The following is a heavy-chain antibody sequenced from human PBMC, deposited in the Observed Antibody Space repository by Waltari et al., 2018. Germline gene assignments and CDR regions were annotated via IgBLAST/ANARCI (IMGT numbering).Heavy chain of an antibody. CDR2: VHGSEPT. CDR3: ARDRGRGLYLDT. CDR1: GDSVTNSFL. V-gene: IGHV4-4*02. Sequence: QLQLQESGPGLVKPSGTLSLTCAVSGDSVTNSFLWNWVRQPPGKGLEGIGQVHGSEPTNSNPSVASRVPVSLEASTNLFSLKVTSATAADTAIYFCARDRGRGLYLDTWGQGTLVTV. J-gene: IGHJ4*02. D-gene: IGHD2-15*01.